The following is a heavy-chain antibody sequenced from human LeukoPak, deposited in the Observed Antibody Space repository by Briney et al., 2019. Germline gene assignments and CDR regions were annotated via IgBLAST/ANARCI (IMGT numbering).Heavy chain of an antibody. V-gene: IGHV4-4*02. J-gene: IGHJ4*02. D-gene: IGHD6-13*01. CDR3: TREEQQLGLDY. Sequence: SGTLSLTCAVSGGSISNSNWWSWVRQPPGKGLEWIGEIYHSGSTNYNPSLKSRVTISVDTSKNQFSLKLSSVTAADTAEYYCTREEQQLGLDYWGQGTLVTVSS. CDR2: IYHSGST. CDR1: GGSISNSNW.